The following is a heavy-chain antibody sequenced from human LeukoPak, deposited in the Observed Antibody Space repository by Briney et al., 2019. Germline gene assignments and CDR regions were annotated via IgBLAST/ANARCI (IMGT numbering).Heavy chain of an antibody. V-gene: IGHV3-11*01. CDR2: ISSSGSTI. CDR1: GFTFSDYY. J-gene: IGHJ4*02. CDR3: ASPYSSSWYYY. Sequence: GGSLRLFCAASGFTFSDYYMSWIRQAPGKGLEWVSYISSSGSTIYYADSVKGRFTISRDNAKNSLYLQMNSLRAEDTAVYYCASPYSSSWYYYWGQGTLVTVSS. D-gene: IGHD6-13*01.